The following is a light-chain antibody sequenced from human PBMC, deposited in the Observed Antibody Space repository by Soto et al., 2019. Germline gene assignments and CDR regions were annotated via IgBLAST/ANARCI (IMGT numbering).Light chain of an antibody. CDR1: SSNIGAGYD. V-gene: IGLV1-40*01. J-gene: IGLJ1*01. Sequence: QSVLTQPPSVSGAPGQRVTISCTGSSSNIGAGYDLHWYQQLPGTAPKLLIYDNSNRPSGVPDRFSGSKSGTSASLAIAGLQAEDEADYYCSSYTSSSTLVFGTGTKVTVL. CDR2: DNS. CDR3: SSYTSSSTLV.